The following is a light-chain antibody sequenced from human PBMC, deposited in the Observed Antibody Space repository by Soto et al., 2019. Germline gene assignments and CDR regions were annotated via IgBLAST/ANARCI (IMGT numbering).Light chain of an antibody. CDR2: GAS. J-gene: IGKJ2*01. V-gene: IGKV3-15*01. CDR1: QSVKTY. CDR3: QQYNTCRPKYT. Sequence: EIVMTQSPATLSVSPGGRATLSCRASQSVKTYLAWYQQRPGQPPRLLIHGASTRATGIPARFNGSGSGTEFSLSIISLQTEDFAVYACQQYNTCRPKYTFGQGTKLEIK.